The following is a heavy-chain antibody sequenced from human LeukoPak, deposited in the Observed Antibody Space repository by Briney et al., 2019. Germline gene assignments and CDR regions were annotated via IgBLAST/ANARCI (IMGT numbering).Heavy chain of an antibody. V-gene: IGHV4-59*01. CDR1: GGSISSYY. CDR2: IYYSGST. Sequence: PSETLSLTCTVSGGSISSYYWSWIRQPPGKGLEWIGYIYYSGSTNYNPSLKSRVTISVDTSKNQFSLKLGSVTAADTAVYYCARDQIVVVPAASYYYYYGMDVWGQGTTVTVSS. D-gene: IGHD2-2*01. CDR3: ARDQIVVVPAASYYYYYGMDV. J-gene: IGHJ6*02.